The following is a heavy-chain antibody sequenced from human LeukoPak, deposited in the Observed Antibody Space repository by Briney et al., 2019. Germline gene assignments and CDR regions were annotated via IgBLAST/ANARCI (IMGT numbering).Heavy chain of an antibody. CDR2: INPNSGNT. Sequence: ASVKVYCKASGYTFTGYYMHWVRQAPGQGLEWMGWINPNSGNTGYAQKFQGRVTMTRNTSISTAYMELSSLRSEDTAMYYCARGRLPSCTNGVCYSEYYYYYGMDVWGQGTTVTVSS. CDR1: GYTFTGYY. V-gene: IGHV1-8*02. CDR3: ARGRLPSCTNGVCYSEYYYYYGMDV. J-gene: IGHJ6*02. D-gene: IGHD2-8*01.